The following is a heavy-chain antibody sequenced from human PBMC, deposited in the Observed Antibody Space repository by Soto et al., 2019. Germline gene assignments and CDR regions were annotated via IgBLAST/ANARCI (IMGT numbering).Heavy chain of an antibody. D-gene: IGHD2-2*01. V-gene: IGHV5-51*01. J-gene: IGHJ4*02. CDR1: GYSFTSYW. Sequence: PGESLKISCKGSGYSFTSYWIGWVRQMPGKGLEWMGIIYPGDSDTRYSPSFQGQVTISADKSISTAYLQWSSLKASDTAMYYCARHFSLGTSPTTFGYWGQGTLVTVSS. CDR2: IYPGDSDT. CDR3: ARHFSLGTSPTTFGY.